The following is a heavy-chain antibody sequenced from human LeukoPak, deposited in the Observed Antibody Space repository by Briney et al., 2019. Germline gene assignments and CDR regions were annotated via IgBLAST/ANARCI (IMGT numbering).Heavy chain of an antibody. CDR1: GGTLSSYA. J-gene: IGHJ4*02. CDR3: ARDWVGYCSGGSCYSTTEFDY. D-gene: IGHD2-15*01. V-gene: IGHV1-69*06. CDR2: IIPIFGTA. Sequence: GASVKVSCKASGGTLSSYAISWVRQAPGQGLEWMGGIIPIFGTANYAQKFQGRVTITADKSTSTAYMELSSLSSEDTAVYYCARDWVGYCSGGSCYSTTEFDYWGQGTLVTVSS.